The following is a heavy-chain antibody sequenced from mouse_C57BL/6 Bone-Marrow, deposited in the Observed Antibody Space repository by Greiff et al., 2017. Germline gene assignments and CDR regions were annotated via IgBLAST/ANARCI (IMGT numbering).Heavy chain of an antibody. Sequence: EVNLVESGGGLVQPKGSLKLSCAASGFSFNTYAMNWVRQAPGKGLEWVARIRSKSNNYATYYADSVKDRFTISRDDSESMLYLQMNNLKTEDTAMYYCVRPYMGYAMDYWGQGTSVSVSS. J-gene: IGHJ4*01. V-gene: IGHV10-1*01. CDR2: IRSKSNNYAT. D-gene: IGHD1-1*02. CDR3: VRPYMGYAMDY. CDR1: GFSFNTYA.